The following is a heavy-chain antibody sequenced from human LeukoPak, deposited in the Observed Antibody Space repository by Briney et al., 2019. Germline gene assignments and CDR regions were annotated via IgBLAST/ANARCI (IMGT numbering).Heavy chain of an antibody. CDR3: ARQGRVRGVQRGYYMDV. V-gene: IGHV4-34*01. Sequence: SETLSLTCAVYGGPFSGYYWSWIRQPPGKGLEWIGEINHSGSTNYNPSLKSRVTISVDTSKNQFSLKLSSVTAADTAVYYCARQGRVRGVQRGYYMDVWGKGTTVTISS. CDR2: INHSGST. CDR1: GGPFSGYY. D-gene: IGHD3-10*01. J-gene: IGHJ6*03.